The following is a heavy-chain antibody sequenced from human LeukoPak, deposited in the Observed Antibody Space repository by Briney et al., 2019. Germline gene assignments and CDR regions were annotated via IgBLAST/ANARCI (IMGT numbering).Heavy chain of an antibody. CDR2: ISAYNGNT. CDR3: ARALVRFLEWLPSYYYYGMDV. Sequence: ASVKVSCKASGGTFSSYAISWVRQAPGQGLEWMGWISAYNGNTNYAQKLQGRVTMTTDTSTSTAYMELRSLRSDDTAVYYCARALVRFLEWLPSYYYYGMDVWGQGTTVTVSS. CDR1: GGTFSSYA. D-gene: IGHD3-3*01. V-gene: IGHV1-18*01. J-gene: IGHJ6*02.